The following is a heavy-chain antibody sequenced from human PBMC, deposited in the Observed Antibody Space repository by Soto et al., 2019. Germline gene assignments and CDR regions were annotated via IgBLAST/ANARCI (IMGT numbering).Heavy chain of an antibody. J-gene: IGHJ4*02. V-gene: IGHV3-23*01. CDR1: GFTFSNYA. D-gene: IGHD4-17*01. CDR3: ATYGQHLMDY. CDR2: IGSGGDGI. Sequence: EVRLLESGGGLVQPGGSLRLSCAASGFTFSNYAMKWVRQAPGKGLEWVSVIGSGGDGIHYADSVEGRFTISRDNSKNTVNLQMNSLRAEDTAVYYCATYGQHLMDYWGQGTLVTVSS.